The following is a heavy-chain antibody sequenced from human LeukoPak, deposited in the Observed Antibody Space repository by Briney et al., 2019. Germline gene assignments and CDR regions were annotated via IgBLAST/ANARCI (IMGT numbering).Heavy chain of an antibody. CDR2: IYYSATT. D-gene: IGHD3-10*01. J-gene: IGHJ3*02. CDR1: GGSISSSTYS. Sequence: SETLSLTCAVSGGSISSSTYSWSWIRQPPGKGLEWIGYIYYSATTYYNPSLKCRVTISVDTSKNQFSLKLSSVTAADTAVYYCARDGTYYYAFDIWGQGTMVTVSS. V-gene: IGHV4-30-4*07. CDR3: ARDGTYYYAFDI.